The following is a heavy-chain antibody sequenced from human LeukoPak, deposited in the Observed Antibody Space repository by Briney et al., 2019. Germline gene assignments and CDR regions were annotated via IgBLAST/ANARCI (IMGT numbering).Heavy chain of an antibody. Sequence: GGSLRLSCAASRFTFSSYGMHWVRQAPGKGLEWVAYIQYDGSNEQYADSVKGRFSISRDSSKNILYLQMNSLRAEDTAVYYCAKDRCSNGVGCYYYYMDVWGKGTTVTVSS. J-gene: IGHJ6*03. CDR2: IQYDGSNE. CDR3: AKDRCSNGVGCYYYYMDV. CDR1: RFTFSSYG. D-gene: IGHD2-8*01. V-gene: IGHV3-30*02.